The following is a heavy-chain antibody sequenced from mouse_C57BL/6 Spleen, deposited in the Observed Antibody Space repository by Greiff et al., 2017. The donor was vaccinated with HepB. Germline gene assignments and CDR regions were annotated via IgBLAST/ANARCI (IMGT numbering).Heavy chain of an antibody. CDR2: ISYDGSN. CDR3: ARVYGQGAMDY. D-gene: IGHD1-1*02. V-gene: IGHV3-6*01. CDR1: GYSITSGYY. Sequence: VQLQQSGPGLVKPSQSLSLTCSVTGYSITSGYYWNWIRQFPGNKLEWMGYISYDGSNNYNPSLKNRISITRDTSKNQFFLKLNSVTTEDTATYYCARVYGQGAMDYWGQGTSVTVSS. J-gene: IGHJ4*01.